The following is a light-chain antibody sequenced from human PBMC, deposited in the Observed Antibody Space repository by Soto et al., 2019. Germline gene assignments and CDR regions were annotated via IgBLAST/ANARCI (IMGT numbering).Light chain of an antibody. J-gene: IGKJ4*01. CDR2: DAS. CDR1: RSVNRN. CDR3: QQRSNWPLLT. V-gene: IGKV3-11*01. Sequence: EIVLTQSPATLSLSPGERATLSCRASRSVNRNLAWYQQKPGQAPRLLIFDASNRATDIPARFSGSGSGTDFTLTISSLEPEDFAVYYCQQRSNWPLLTFGGGTKVEIK.